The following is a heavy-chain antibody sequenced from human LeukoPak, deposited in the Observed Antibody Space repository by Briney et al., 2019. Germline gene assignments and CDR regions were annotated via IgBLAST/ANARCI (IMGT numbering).Heavy chain of an antibody. CDR3: AKNRVGASGLAEYFEH. J-gene: IGHJ1*01. CDR1: GFIVSSTY. CDR2: IYSGDST. D-gene: IGHD1-26*01. V-gene: IGHV3-53*01. Sequence: GGSLRLSCAASGFIVSSTYMSWVRQAPGKGLEWVSIIYSGDSTYYADSVKGRFTISRDNSGNTVYLQMNSLRAEDTAVYYCAKNRVGASGLAEYFEHWGQGTLVAVSS.